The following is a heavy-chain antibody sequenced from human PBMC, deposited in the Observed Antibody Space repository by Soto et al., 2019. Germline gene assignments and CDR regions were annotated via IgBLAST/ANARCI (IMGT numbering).Heavy chain of an antibody. Sequence: QPGGSLRLSCAASGFTFSSYAMHWVRQAPGKGLEYVSAISSNGGSTYYANSVKGRFTISRDNSKNTLYLQMGSLRAEDMAVYYCARASTVDDAFDIWGQGTMVTVSS. D-gene: IGHD4-17*01. CDR1: GFTFSSYA. J-gene: IGHJ3*02. CDR3: ARASTVDDAFDI. CDR2: ISSNGGST. V-gene: IGHV3-64*01.